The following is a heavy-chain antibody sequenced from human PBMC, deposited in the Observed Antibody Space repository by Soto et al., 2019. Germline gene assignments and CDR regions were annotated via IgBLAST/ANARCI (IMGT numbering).Heavy chain of an antibody. CDR2: ISSSGKT. Sequence: QVHLQESGPGLVKPSQTLSLTCSVSGDSIDNPVFFWNWIRQHPEKGLEWIGYISSSGKTYYNPSLKSRVTMSLDTSRNQFSLNLTSVTAADTAVYFCARHLSGDYPNSNWFDPWGQGTLVTVSS. CDR3: ARHLSGDYPNSNWFDP. D-gene: IGHD4-17*01. V-gene: IGHV4-31*03. CDR1: GDSIDNPVFF. J-gene: IGHJ5*02.